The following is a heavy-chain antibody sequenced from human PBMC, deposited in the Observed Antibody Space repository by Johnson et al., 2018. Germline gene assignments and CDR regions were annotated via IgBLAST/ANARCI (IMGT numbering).Heavy chain of an antibody. CDR1: GFTFSGYW. D-gene: IGHD3-10*01. J-gene: IGHJ4*02. CDR3: AREKFAV. V-gene: IGHV3-7*01. CDR2: IKHDGSEK. Sequence: VRLVQCGGGLVQAGGTLRLSCEASGFTFSGYWRSWVRQAPGKGLEWVAHIKHDGSEKYYVASMKGLFTISRDNAKTSIYQQMSSLSGEDTAVYYFAREKFAVWGQGTLVTVSS.